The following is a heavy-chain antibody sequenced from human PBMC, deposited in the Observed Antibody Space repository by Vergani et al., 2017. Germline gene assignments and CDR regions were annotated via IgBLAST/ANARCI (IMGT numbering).Heavy chain of an antibody. D-gene: IGHD2-15*01. CDR3: TTRGDSVVVVAAPYYYGMDV. CDR2: IKSKTDGGTT. CDR1: GFTFSNAW. Sequence: VQLVESGGGLVKPGGSLRLSCAASGFTFSNAWMSWVRQAPGKGLEWVGRIKSKTDGGTTDYAAPVKGRFTISRDDSKNTLYLQMNSLKTEDTAVYYCTTRGDSVVVVAAPYYYGMDVGGEGTTVTVCS. V-gene: IGHV3-15*01. J-gene: IGHJ6*04.